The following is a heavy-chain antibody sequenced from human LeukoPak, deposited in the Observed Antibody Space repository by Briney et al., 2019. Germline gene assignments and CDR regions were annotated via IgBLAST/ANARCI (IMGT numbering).Heavy chain of an antibody. CDR2: ISGSGGNT. Sequence: GGSLRLSCAASGFTFSSYVLNWVRQAPGKGLEWVSAISGSGGNTYYADSVKGRFTISRDNSKNTLYLQMNSLRAEDTAVYYCAKEGRGGFDIWGQGTMVTVSS. V-gene: IGHV3-23*01. CDR3: AKEGRGGFDI. J-gene: IGHJ3*02. D-gene: IGHD3-16*01. CDR1: GFTFSSYV.